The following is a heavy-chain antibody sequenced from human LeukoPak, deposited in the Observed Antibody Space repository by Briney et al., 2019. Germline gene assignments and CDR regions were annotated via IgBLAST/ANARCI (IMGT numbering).Heavy chain of an antibody. CDR2: ISWDGGST. CDR3: AKAAVSSYGYFHSFDY. CDR1: GFTFDDYT. D-gene: IGHD5-18*01. V-gene: IGHV3-43*01. Sequence: GGSLRLSCAASGFTFDDYTMHWVRQAPGKVLEWVSLISWDGGSTYYADSVKGRFTISRDNSKNSLYLQMNSLRTEDTALYYCAKAAVSSYGYFHSFDYWGQGTLVTVSS. J-gene: IGHJ4*02.